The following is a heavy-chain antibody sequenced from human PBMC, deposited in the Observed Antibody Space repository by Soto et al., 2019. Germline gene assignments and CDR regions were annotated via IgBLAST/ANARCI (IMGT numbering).Heavy chain of an antibody. CDR1: GFTFGDYA. D-gene: IGHD3-3*01. J-gene: IGHJ4*02. CDR3: TRSPGRRSGYYTNFDY. CDR2: IRSKAYGGTT. V-gene: IGHV3-49*03. Sequence: GGSLRLSCTASGFTFGDYAMSWFRQAPGKGLEWVGFIRSKAYGGTTEYAASVKGRFTISRDDSKSIAYLQMNSLKTEDTAVYYCTRSPGRRSGYYTNFDYWGQGTLVTVSS.